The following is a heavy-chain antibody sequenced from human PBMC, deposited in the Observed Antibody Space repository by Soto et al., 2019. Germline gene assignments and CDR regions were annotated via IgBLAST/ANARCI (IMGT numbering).Heavy chain of an antibody. CDR1: GGPISSGGYY. CDR3: ERGPLN. V-gene: IGHV4-31*03. Sequence: SETLSLTCTVSGGPISSGGYYWNWIRQHPGKGLEWIGYIYYSGSTYYNPSLKSRVTISVDTSKNQFSLNLSSVTAADAAVYYGERGPLNWGQGTLVTVSS. J-gene: IGHJ4*02. CDR2: IYYSGST.